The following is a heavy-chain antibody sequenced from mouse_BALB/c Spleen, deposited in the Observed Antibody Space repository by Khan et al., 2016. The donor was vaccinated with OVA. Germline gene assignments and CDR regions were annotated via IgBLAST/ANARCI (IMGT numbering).Heavy chain of an antibody. D-gene: IGHD4-1*01. CDR1: GFSLTSYG. CDR3: ARAKGWDNAMDY. Sequence: VQLQESGPGLVAPSQSLSITCTVSGFSLTSYGVHWVRQPPGKGLEWLGVIWAGGSPNYNSALMSRLSISKDNSKSQVFLKMNSLQTDDTAMYDCARAKGWDNAMDYWGQGTSVTVSS. V-gene: IGHV2-9*02. CDR2: IWAGGSP. J-gene: IGHJ4*01.